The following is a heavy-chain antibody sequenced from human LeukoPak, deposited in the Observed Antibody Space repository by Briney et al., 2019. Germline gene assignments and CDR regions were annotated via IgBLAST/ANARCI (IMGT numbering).Heavy chain of an antibody. CDR3: TRRSGDAYDPLDH. D-gene: IGHD5-24*01. CDR2: ISSTSIHN. J-gene: IGHJ4*02. CDR1: GFTFSSYS. Sequence: GGSLRLSCTASGFTFSSYSMNWVRQAPGKGLEWVSSISSTSIHNYYVDSVKGRFTISRDNAQNLLYLQMNSPNSEDTAVYYCTRRSGDAYDPLDHWGQGTLVTVSS. V-gene: IGHV3-21*01.